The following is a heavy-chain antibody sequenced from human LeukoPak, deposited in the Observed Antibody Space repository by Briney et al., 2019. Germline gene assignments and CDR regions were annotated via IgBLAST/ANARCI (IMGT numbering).Heavy chain of an antibody. CDR3: ATAAAAGTKGWVFDY. CDR1: GGTFISYA. J-gene: IGHJ4*02. V-gene: IGHV1-69*13. D-gene: IGHD6-13*01. CDR2: IIPIFGTA. Sequence: SVKVSCKASGGTFISYAISWVRQAPGQGLEWMGGIIPIFGTANYAQKFQGRVTITADESTSTAYMELSSLRSEDTAVYYCATAAAAGTKGWVFDYWGQGTLVTVSS.